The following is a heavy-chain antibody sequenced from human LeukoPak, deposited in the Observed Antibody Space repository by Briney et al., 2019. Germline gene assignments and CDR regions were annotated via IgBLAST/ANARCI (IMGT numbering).Heavy chain of an antibody. Sequence: SETLSLTCTVSGGSISSYYWSWIRQPPGKGLEWIGYIYYSGSTNYNPSLKSRVTISVDTSKNQFSLKLSSVTAADTAVYYCARDSYGYNWQGSFDIWGQGTMVPVSS. D-gene: IGHD5-24*01. V-gene: IGHV4-59*12. CDR1: GGSISSYY. J-gene: IGHJ3*02. CDR2: IYYSGST. CDR3: ARDSYGYNWQGSFDI.